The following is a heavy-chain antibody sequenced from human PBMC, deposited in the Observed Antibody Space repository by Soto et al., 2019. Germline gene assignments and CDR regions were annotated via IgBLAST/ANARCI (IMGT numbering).Heavy chain of an antibody. CDR2: MSHSGGT. Sequence: QVQLQQWGAGLLKPSETLSLTCAVYGGSVNSGNYYWSWIRQPPGKGLEWNGEMSHSGGTHFNPSLKSRVTISVDTSKDRFSLKMVSETAAHTALYYCARVERGTATTVVDAFDIWGPGTLVTVSS. D-gene: IGHD1-1*01. V-gene: IGHV4-34*01. J-gene: IGHJ3*02. CDR1: GGSVNSGNYY. CDR3: ARVERGTATTVVDAFDI.